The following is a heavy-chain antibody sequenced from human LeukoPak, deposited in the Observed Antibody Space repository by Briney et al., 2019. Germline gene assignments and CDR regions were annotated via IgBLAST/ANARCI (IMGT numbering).Heavy chain of an antibody. J-gene: IGHJ1*01. V-gene: IGHV3-15*01. CDR3: TTVWGGD. Sequence: PGGSLRLSCTASGFTFRDAWLSWVRQAPGTGREWLGRIKSKAHGETIDSAAPVKGRFTISRDDSKNTLYLEMNSLRTEDTAVYYCTTVWGGDWGQGTLVTVSS. D-gene: IGHD7-27*01. CDR1: GFTFRDAW. CDR2: IKSKAHGETI.